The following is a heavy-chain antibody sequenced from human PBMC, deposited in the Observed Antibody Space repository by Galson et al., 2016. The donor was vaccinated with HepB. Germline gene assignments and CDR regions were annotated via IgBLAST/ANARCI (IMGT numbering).Heavy chain of an antibody. V-gene: IGHV4-61*01. J-gene: IGHJ4*02. CDR3: ARMDPALISGFDY. D-gene: IGHD2-15*01. CDR1: GGSISSGNYY. Sequence: SETLSLTCTVSGGSISSGNYYWSWVRQPPGKRLGWIGDIYYSGTTNYKPSLKSRVTISVDTSKNQFSLRLSSVTAADTAVYYCARMDPALISGFDYWGQGTLVTGSS. CDR2: IYYSGTT.